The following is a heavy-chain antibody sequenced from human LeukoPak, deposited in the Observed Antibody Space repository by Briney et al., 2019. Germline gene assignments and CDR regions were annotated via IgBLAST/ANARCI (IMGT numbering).Heavy chain of an antibody. D-gene: IGHD1-7*01. CDR1: GYTFTGYY. J-gene: IGHJ6*03. CDR2: INPNSGGT. V-gene: IGHV1-2*02. CDR3: ARDEATGTADYYYYMDV. Sequence: ASVKVSCKASGYTFTGYYMHWVRQAPGQGLEWMGWINPNSGGTNYAQKFQGRVTMTRDTSISTAYMELSSLRSEDTAVYYCARDEATGTADYYYYMDVWGKGTTVTVSS.